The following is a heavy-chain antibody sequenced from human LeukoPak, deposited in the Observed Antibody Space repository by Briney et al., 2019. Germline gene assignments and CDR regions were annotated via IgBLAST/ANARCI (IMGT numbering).Heavy chain of an antibody. J-gene: IGHJ5*02. Sequence: GGALRLSCAGSGFTFSSYAMSWVGQAPGKGGEGVSGISGSGGRTYYADSVKGRFTISRENSKKRLYLQMTSLRAEDTAVYYCAKIPDSGGNYATNWFDHWGQGTLVTVSS. D-gene: IGHD4-23*01. CDR2: ISGSGGRT. CDR3: AKIPDSGGNYATNWFDH. V-gene: IGHV3-23*01. CDR1: GFTFSSYA.